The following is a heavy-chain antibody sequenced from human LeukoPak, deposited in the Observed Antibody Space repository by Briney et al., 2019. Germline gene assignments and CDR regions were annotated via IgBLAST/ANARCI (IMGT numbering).Heavy chain of an antibody. J-gene: IGHJ6*03. D-gene: IGHD3-16*01. Sequence: GGSLRLSCEASGSGFTFGNFAMSWVRQAPGKGLEWVSGISGSGYYTYYADSVKGRFTISRDNSKNTLYIQMNSLRAEDTAVYYCAKDGSWGDYYFYFYMDVWGKRTTVTVSS. CDR1: GSGFTFGNFA. CDR2: ISGSGYYT. V-gene: IGHV3-23*01. CDR3: AKDGSWGDYYFYFYMDV.